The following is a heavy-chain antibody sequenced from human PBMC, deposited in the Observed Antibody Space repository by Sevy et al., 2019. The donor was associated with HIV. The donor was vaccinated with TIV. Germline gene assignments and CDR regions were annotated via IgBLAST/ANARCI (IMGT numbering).Heavy chain of an antibody. CDR3: ATSLLTGIAAAPGFDY. D-gene: IGHD6-13*01. CDR2: ISSSGSTI. J-gene: IGHJ4*02. CDR1: GFTFSDYY. V-gene: IGHV3-11*01. Sequence: GGSLRLSCAASGFTFSDYYMSLIRQAPGKGLEWVSYISSSGSTIYYADSVKGRFTISRDNAKNSLYLQMNSLRAEDTAVYYCATSLLTGIAAAPGFDYWGQGTLVTVSS.